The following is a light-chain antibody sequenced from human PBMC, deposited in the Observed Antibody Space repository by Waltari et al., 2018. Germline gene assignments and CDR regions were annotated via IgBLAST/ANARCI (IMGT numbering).Light chain of an antibody. CDR3: SSYTSSGVV. Sequence: QSALTQPASVSGSPGQAIIISCTGTGSDVGGYDYVSWYQQYPGKAPRLIIYDVYSRPSRVFIRFSCSKSDNTASLTISGLQAEDESVYYCSSYTSSGVVFGGGTKLTVL. J-gene: IGLJ2*01. V-gene: IGLV2-14*01. CDR2: DVY. CDR1: GSDVGGYDY.